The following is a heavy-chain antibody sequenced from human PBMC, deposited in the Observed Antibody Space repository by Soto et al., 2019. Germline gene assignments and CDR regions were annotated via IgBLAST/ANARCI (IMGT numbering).Heavy chain of an antibody. Sequence: PGGSLRLSCAASGFTFDDYAMHWVRQAPGKGLEWVSGISWNSGSIGYADSVKGRFTISRDNAKNPLYLQMNSLRAEDTALYYCAKDTNHYVWGSYPLVSHEQNYYYGMDVWGQGTTVTVSS. V-gene: IGHV3-9*01. J-gene: IGHJ6*02. D-gene: IGHD3-16*02. CDR2: ISWNSGSI. CDR1: GFTFDDYA. CDR3: AKDTNHYVWGSYPLVSHEQNYYYGMDV.